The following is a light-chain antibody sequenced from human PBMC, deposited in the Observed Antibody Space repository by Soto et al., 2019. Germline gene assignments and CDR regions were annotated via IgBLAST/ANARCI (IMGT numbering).Light chain of an antibody. CDR2: EVS. CDR3: SSYSIASTVI. Sequence: QSVLTQPASVSGSPGQSITISCTGTTSDVGNYKYVSWYQQFRGKAPKLMIYEVSSRPSGVSDRFSGSKSGNTASLTISGLQAEDEADYYCSSYSIASTVIFGGGTKLNVL. J-gene: IGLJ2*01. CDR1: TSDVGNYKY. V-gene: IGLV2-14*01.